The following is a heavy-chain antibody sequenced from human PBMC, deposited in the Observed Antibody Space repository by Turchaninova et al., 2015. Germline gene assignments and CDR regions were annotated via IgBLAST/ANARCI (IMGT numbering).Heavy chain of an antibody. J-gene: IGHJ4*02. CDR3: ARLNGDYVDY. CDR2: TYPGDSDT. D-gene: IGHD4-17*01. CDR1: GYTFTSTW. Sequence: EVQLVQSGAEVNKPGESLTIPCKGSGYTFTSTWVGWVRQMPGKGLEWMGITYPGDSDTRYSPSVQGQVTISADKSISTAYLQWSSLKASDTAMYYCARLNGDYVDYWGQGTLVTVSS. V-gene: IGHV5-51*01.